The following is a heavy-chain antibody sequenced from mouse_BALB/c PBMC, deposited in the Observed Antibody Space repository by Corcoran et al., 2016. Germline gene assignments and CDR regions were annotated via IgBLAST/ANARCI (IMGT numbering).Heavy chain of an antibody. V-gene: IGHV9-1*02. D-gene: IGHD1-1*01. CDR1: GYTFTNYG. CDR3: ARWDTTVVG. Sequence: QIQLVQSGPELKKPGETVKISCKASGYTFTNYGMNWVKQAPGKGLKWMGWINTYTGEPTYADDFKGRFAFSLETSDSTAYLQINNLKNEDMATYFCARWDTTVVGWGQGTLVTVSA. CDR2: INTYTGEP. J-gene: IGHJ3*01.